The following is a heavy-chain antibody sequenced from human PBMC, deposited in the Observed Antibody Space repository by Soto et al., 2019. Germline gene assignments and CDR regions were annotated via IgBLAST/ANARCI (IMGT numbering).Heavy chain of an antibody. J-gene: IGHJ4*02. Sequence: LETLPLTCTVSGGSSISGGYCWGWIRKPPGKGLEWIGTIYYSGSTYYSPSLKSRVTISVDTSKNQFSLKLSSVTAADTAVFYCARVTRDGFNYWHFDHWGQGTLVTVSS. D-gene: IGHD5-12*01. CDR1: GGSSISGGYC. V-gene: IGHV4-39*01. CDR2: IYYSGST. CDR3: ARVTRDGFNYWHFDH.